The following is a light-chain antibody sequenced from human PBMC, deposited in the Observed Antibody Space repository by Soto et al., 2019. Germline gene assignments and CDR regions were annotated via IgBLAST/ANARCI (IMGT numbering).Light chain of an antibody. V-gene: IGKV3-11*01. CDR3: QQRRNCPTIT. CDR2: DAS. Sequence: EIVLTQSTATLSLSPGERATLSCRASQSVNCYLAWYQQKPGQAPRLLIYDASNRATVIPARFSGRGSGTAFTLTISSLDPEDFAIYYCQQRRNCPTITCGQWTRLEIK. CDR1: QSVNCY. J-gene: IGKJ5*01.